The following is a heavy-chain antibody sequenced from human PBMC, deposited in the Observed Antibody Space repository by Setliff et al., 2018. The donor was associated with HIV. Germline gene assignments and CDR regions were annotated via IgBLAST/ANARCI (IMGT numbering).Heavy chain of an antibody. CDR1: GFTFPNYG. CDR3: ARGGGYSNWFDP. Sequence: ASVKVSCKASGFTFPNYGIIWVRQAPGQGLEWMGWVNNYNGNTNYAQKLQGRVNMTTDTSTRTAYMGLRSLTSDDTAVYYCARGGGYSNWFDPWGQGTLVTVSS. J-gene: IGHJ5*02. V-gene: IGHV1-18*01. CDR2: VNNYNGNT. D-gene: IGHD5-18*01.